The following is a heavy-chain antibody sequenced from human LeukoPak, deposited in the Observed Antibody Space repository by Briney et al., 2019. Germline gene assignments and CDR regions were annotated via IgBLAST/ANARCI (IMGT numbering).Heavy chain of an antibody. D-gene: IGHD3-22*01. Sequence: KTSETLSLTCAVYGGSFSGYYWSWIRQPPGKGLEWIGYIYYSGSTNYNPSLKSRVTISVDTSKNQFSLKLSSVTAAGTAVYYCARDARDYYDSSGYSDWGQGTLVTVSS. J-gene: IGHJ4*02. V-gene: IGHV4-59*01. CDR1: GGSFSGYY. CDR3: ARDARDYYDSSGYSD. CDR2: IYYSGST.